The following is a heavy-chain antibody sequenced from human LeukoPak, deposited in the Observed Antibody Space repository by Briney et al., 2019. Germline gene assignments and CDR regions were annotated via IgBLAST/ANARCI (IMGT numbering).Heavy chain of an antibody. CDR1: GYTFTNYG. CDR3: ARVVLDHYYDSSGYLGTLDY. Sequence: ASVKVSCKASGYTFTNYGISWVRQAPGQGLEWMGWINTYNGNTNYAQKFQGRVTMTTDTSTSTAYMELRSLRSDDTAVYYCARVVLDHYYDSSGYLGTLDYRGQGTLVTVSS. D-gene: IGHD3-22*01. CDR2: INTYNGNT. J-gene: IGHJ4*02. V-gene: IGHV1-18*01.